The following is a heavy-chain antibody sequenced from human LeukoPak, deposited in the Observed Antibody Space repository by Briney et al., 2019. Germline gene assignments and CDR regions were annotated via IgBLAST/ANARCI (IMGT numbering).Heavy chain of an antibody. V-gene: IGHV1-18*01. CDR3: ARDLARGYSYGYNAFDI. D-gene: IGHD5-18*01. Sequence: GASVKVSCKASGYNFNSYGIGWVRQAPRQGLEWMGWITAGNGNTNYAQKVQGRVTMTTDTSTSTAYMELRSLRSDDTAAYFCARDLARGYSYGYNAFDIWGQGTMVTVPS. J-gene: IGHJ3*02. CDR2: ITAGNGNT. CDR1: GYNFNSYG.